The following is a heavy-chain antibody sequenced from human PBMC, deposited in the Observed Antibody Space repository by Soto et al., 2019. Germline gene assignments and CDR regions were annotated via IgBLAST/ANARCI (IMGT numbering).Heavy chain of an antibody. CDR2: IIPIFGTA. J-gene: IGHJ3*02. CDR3: ARDLVGAAPHDAFDI. V-gene: IGHV1-69*13. D-gene: IGHD1-26*01. Sequence: SVKVSCKASGGTFSSYAISWVRQAPGQGLEWMGGIIPIFGTANYAQKFQGRVTITADESTSTAYMELSSLRSEDTAVYYCARDLVGAAPHDAFDIWGQGTMVTVSS. CDR1: GGTFSSYA.